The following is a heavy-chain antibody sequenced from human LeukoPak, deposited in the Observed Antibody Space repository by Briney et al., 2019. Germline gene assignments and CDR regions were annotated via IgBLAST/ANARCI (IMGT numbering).Heavy chain of an antibody. Sequence: GGSLRLSCAASGFTFGTYDMYWIRPAPGKGLECVSSISRGGAYTYYADSVKGRFTISRDDSRSTLYLQMNSLRSEDTAVYYCAADLPYSNYGPLDYWGQGTLVTVSS. CDR3: AADLPYSNYGPLDY. J-gene: IGHJ4*02. CDR2: ISRGGAYT. D-gene: IGHD4-11*01. CDR1: GFTFGTYD. V-gene: IGHV3-23*01.